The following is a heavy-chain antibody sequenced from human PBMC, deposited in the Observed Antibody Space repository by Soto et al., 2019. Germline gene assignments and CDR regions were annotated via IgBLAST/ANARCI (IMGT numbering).Heavy chain of an antibody. D-gene: IGHD2-2*01. J-gene: IGHJ5*02. CDR3: ARAFSGEARASMWFDP. V-gene: IGHV4-31*03. CDR1: GGSISSGGYY. Sequence: SETLSLTCTVSGGSISSGGYYWSWIRQHPGKGLEWIGYIYYSGSTYYNPSLKSRVTISVDTSKNQFSLKLSSVTAADTAVYYCARAFSGEARASMWFDPWGQGTLVTV. CDR2: IYYSGST.